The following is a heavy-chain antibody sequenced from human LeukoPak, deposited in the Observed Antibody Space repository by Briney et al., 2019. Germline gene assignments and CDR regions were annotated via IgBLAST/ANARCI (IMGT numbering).Heavy chain of an antibody. D-gene: IGHD6-13*01. J-gene: IGHJ4*02. CDR3: ARGSRSSWYGVY. V-gene: IGHV3-48*03. CDR2: ISSSGSTI. Sequence: GGSLRLSCAASGFTFSSYKMNWVRQAPGKGLEWVSYISSSGSTIYYADSVKGRFTISRDNAKNSLYLQMNSLRAEDTAVYYCARGSRSSWYGVYWGQGTLVTVSS. CDR1: GFTFSSYK.